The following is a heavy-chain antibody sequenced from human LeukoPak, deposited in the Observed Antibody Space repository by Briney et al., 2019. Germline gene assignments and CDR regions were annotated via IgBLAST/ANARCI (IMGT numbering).Heavy chain of an antibody. CDR1: GGSISSYY. J-gene: IGHJ4*02. CDR2: IYYSGST. CDR3: ARSHGGSGTSGFDY. Sequence: SETLSLTCTVSGGSISSYYWSWIRQPPGKGLEWIGYIYYSGSTNYNPSLKSRVTISVDTSKNQFSLKLSSVTAADTAVYYCARSHGGSGTSGFDYWGQGTLVTVSS. V-gene: IGHV4-59*01. D-gene: IGHD3-10*01.